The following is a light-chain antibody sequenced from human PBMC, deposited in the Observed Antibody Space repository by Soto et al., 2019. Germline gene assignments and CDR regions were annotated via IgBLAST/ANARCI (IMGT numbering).Light chain of an antibody. V-gene: IGKV3-20*01. CDR2: GAS. Sequence: ENLLTQTPATLSLSHGEGATLACRASQSVRSTYLAWYQQKPGQAPRLLIYGASSRATGIPDRFSGSGSGTDFSLTISRLEPEDSAVYYCQQYGSSPTWTSGQGTKVDIK. CDR1: QSVRSTY. CDR3: QQYGSSPTWT. J-gene: IGKJ1*01.